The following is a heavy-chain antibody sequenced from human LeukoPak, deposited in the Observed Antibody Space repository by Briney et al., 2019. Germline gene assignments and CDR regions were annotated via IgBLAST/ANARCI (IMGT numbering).Heavy chain of an antibody. J-gene: IGHJ6*03. CDR2: IIPIFGTA. CDR1: GGTFSSYA. Sequence: GASVKVSCKASGGTFSSYAISWVRQAPGQGLEWMGGIIPIFGTANYAQKFQGRVTITADESTSTAYMELSSLRSEDTAVYYCARGPLPYCSSTSCYYYYYMDVWGKGTTVTISS. D-gene: IGHD2-2*01. V-gene: IGHV1-69*13. CDR3: ARGPLPYCSSTSCYYYYYMDV.